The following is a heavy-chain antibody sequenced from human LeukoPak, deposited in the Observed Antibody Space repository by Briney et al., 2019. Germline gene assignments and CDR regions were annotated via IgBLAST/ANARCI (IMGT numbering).Heavy chain of an antibody. V-gene: IGHV2-5*01. CDR3: ARRIRSGTYFDY. D-gene: IGHD1-26*01. CDR1: GFSLSTSGVG. Sequence: SGPTLGNPTQTLTLTCTFSGFSLSTSGVGVGVGWIRQPPGKALEWLALIYRNDDERYSPSLKSRLTITKDTSKNKVVFTMTNMDPVDTATYYRARRIRSGTYFDYWGQGNLVTVSS. J-gene: IGHJ4*02. CDR2: IYRNDDE.